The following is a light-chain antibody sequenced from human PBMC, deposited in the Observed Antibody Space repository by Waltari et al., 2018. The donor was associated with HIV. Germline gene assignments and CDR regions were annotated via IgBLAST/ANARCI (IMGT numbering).Light chain of an antibody. CDR3: QQYNSDST. CDR1: QSINSW. CDR2: KAS. J-gene: IGKJ1*01. Sequence: DIQMTQSPSTLSASVGDRVTITCRASQSINSWLAWYQQKPGKAPKLRIYKASSLESGVPSSFSGSGAGTEFTLTISSLQPDDFATYYCQQYNSDSTFGQGTKVEIK. V-gene: IGKV1-5*03.